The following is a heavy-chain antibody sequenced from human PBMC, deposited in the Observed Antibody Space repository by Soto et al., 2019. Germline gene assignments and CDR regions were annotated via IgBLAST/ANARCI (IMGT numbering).Heavy chain of an antibody. CDR1: GFTFSSYD. Sequence: GGSLRLSCAASGFTFSSYDMNWVRQAPGKGLEWVSYISSNSYTIYYADSVKGRFTISRDNAKNSLYLQMNSLRDEDTAVYYCARDRGYTYGFDFWGQGALVTVS. D-gene: IGHD5-18*01. CDR2: ISSNSYTI. CDR3: ARDRGYTYGFDF. V-gene: IGHV3-48*02. J-gene: IGHJ4*02.